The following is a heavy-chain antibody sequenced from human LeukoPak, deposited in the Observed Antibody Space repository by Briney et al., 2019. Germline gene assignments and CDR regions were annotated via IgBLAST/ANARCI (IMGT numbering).Heavy chain of an antibody. CDR3: ARGITMVRGPVDI. CDR1: GFTFSDYY. Sequence: GGSLRLSCAASGFTFSDYYMSWIRQAPGKGLEWVSYISSSGSTIYYADSAKGRFTISRDNAKNSLYLQMNSLRAEDAAVYYCARGITMVRGPVDIWGQGTMVTVSS. J-gene: IGHJ3*02. D-gene: IGHD3-10*01. CDR2: ISSSGSTI. V-gene: IGHV3-11*01.